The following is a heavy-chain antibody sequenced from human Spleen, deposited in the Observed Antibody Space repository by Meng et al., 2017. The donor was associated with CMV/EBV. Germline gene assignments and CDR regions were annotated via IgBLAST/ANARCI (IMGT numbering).Heavy chain of an antibody. J-gene: IGHJ4*02. CDR2: VIPILNIA. CDR3: ARGTGYCSGGSCYSTDY. Sequence: ISRYTVSWVTQAPGQGLEWIARVIPILNIANYTPPFHWPLTIHSDESTSTAYMELSSLRSEDTAVYYCARGTGYCSGGSCYSTDYWGQGTLVTVSS. V-gene: IGHV1-69*02. CDR1: ISRYT. D-gene: IGHD2-15*01.